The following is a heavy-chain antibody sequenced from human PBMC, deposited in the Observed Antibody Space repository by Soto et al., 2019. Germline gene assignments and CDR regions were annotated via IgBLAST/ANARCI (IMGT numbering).Heavy chain of an antibody. CDR1: GYSFTTYI. CDR3: ARIEAESDFAMDV. D-gene: IGHD6-25*01. V-gene: IGHV1-18*01. CDR2: IAAYNGNP. Sequence: QAQLVQSGAEVKKPGASVKVSCKASGYSFTTYIISWVRQTAGQGLEWMGWIAAYNGNPNYPQNLQGRVTMTIDPSTSTAYMELTSLTSDDTAVYYCARIEAESDFAMDVWGQGTTVTVSS. J-gene: IGHJ6*02.